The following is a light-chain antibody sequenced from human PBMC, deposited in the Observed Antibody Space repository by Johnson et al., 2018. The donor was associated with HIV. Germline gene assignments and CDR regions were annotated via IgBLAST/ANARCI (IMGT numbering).Light chain of an antibody. CDR2: ENS. CDR3: GTWDSSLSAYV. V-gene: IGLV1-51*02. J-gene: IGLJ1*01. CDR1: SSNIGNKY. Sequence: QSVLTQPPSVSAAPGQKVTISCSGSSSNIGNKYVSWYQQLPGTAPKLLIYENSKRPSGIPDRFSGSKSGTSATLGITGLQTGDEADYYCGTWDSSLSAYVFATGTKVTVL.